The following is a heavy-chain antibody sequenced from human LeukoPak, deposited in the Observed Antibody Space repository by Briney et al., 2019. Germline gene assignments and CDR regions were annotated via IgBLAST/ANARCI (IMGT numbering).Heavy chain of an antibody. D-gene: IGHD2-15*01. CDR3: ARGEDCSGGSCYGWDY. V-gene: IGHV4-34*01. CDR1: GGSFSGYY. Sequence: SETLSLTCAVYGGSFSGYYWSWIRQPPGKGLEWIGEINRSGSTNYNPSLKSRVTISVDTSKNQFSLKLSSVTAADTAVYYCARGEDCSGGSCYGWDYWGQGTLVTVSS. CDR2: INRSGST. J-gene: IGHJ4*02.